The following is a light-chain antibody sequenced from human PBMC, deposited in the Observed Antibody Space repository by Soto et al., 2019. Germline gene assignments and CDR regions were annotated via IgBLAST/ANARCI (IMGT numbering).Light chain of an antibody. Sequence: DIQMTQSPSTLSASVGDRVTISCRASQTINNWLGWLQQKPGKAPKLLIYKVSTLESGVPSRFSGSGSWTEFTLTIDGLQTDDFATYYCQQYNNYPWTFGQGTRVEIK. V-gene: IGKV1-5*03. J-gene: IGKJ1*01. CDR1: QTINNW. CDR3: QQYNNYPWT. CDR2: KVS.